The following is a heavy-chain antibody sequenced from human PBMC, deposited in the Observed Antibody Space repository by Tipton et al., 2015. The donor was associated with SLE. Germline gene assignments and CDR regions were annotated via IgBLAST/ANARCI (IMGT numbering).Heavy chain of an antibody. Sequence: SLRLSCAASGFTFSSYEMNWVRQAPGKGLEWVSYISSSGSTIYYADSVNGRFTISRDNAKNSLYLQMNSLRAEDTAVYYCAREPPGVRGVIYYGMDVWGQGTTVTVSS. V-gene: IGHV3-48*03. CDR2: ISSSGSTI. CDR1: GFTFSSYE. D-gene: IGHD3-10*01. J-gene: IGHJ6*02. CDR3: AREPPGVRGVIYYGMDV.